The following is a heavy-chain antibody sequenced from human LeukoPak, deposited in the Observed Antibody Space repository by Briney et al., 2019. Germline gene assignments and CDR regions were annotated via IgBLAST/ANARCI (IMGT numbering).Heavy chain of an antibody. V-gene: IGHV4-59*11. CDR2: IHYGGST. Sequence: KPSETLSLTCTVSSGSITRHYWTWIRQPPGKGREWIGYIHYGGSTNYNPSLKSRVTISVDTSKKQFSLNMGSVTPADTALYYCARDSVDESSGYYPSGAFGLWGQGTLVTVSS. CDR1: SGSITRHY. CDR3: ARDSVDESSGYYPSGAFGL. D-gene: IGHD3-22*01. J-gene: IGHJ3*01.